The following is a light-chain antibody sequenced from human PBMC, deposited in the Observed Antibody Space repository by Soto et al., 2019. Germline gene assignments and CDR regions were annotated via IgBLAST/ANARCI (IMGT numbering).Light chain of an antibody. V-gene: IGKV3-15*01. CDR3: QQFRT. CDR1: QTVSRN. J-gene: IGKJ1*01. CDR2: DIS. Sequence: EVVRTQSPATLSVSPGARATLSCRASQTVSRNLAWYQQRPRHAPRLLIYDISNRAAGVPAMFSGSGSETEFPLTISRLEPEDVAVYSCQQFRTFGPGTKGDIK.